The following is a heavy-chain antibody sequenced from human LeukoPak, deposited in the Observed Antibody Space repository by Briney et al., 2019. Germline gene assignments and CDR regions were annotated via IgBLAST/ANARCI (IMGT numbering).Heavy chain of an antibody. V-gene: IGHV4-39*01. CDR2: IYYSVST. CDR1: GGSISSSSYY. D-gene: IGHD5-12*01. CDR3: ARVAAKWPHGGTSFDY. J-gene: IGHJ4*02. Sequence: SETLSLTCTVSGGSISSSSYYWGWIRQPPGKGLEWIGSIYYSVSTYYNPSLKSRVTISVDTSKNQFSLKLSSVTAADTAVYYCARVAAKWPHGGTSFDYWGQGTLVTVSS.